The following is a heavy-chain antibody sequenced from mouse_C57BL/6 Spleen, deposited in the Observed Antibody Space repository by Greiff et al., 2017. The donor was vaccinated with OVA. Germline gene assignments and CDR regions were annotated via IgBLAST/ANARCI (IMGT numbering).Heavy chain of an antibody. CDR1: GYTFTSYW. V-gene: IGHV1-69*01. J-gene: IGHJ2*01. Sequence: QVQLQQPGAELVMPGASVKLSCKASGYTFTSYWMHWVKQRPGQGLEWIGEIDPSDSYTNYNQKFKGKSTLTVDKSSSTAYMQLSSLTSEDAAVYYCARSGGYYVDYWGQGTTLTVSS. CDR3: ARSGGYYVDY. CDR2: IDPSDSYT. D-gene: IGHD1-1*02.